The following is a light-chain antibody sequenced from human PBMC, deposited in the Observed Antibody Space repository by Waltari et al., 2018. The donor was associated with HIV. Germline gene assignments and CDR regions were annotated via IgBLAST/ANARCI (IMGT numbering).Light chain of an antibody. J-gene: IGKJ4*01. Sequence: EVVLTQSPGTPSFSPAERATLSSRASQSVSSSYLAWYQQKPGQAPRLLIYGASSRATGIPDRFSGSGSGTDFTLTISRLEPEDFAVYYCQQYGSSPLTFGGGTKVEIK. V-gene: IGKV3-20*01. CDR3: QQYGSSPLT. CDR1: QSVSSSY. CDR2: GAS.